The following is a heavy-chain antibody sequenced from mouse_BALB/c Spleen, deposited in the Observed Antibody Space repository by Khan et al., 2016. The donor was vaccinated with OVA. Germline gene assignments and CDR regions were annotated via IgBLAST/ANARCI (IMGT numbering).Heavy chain of an antibody. J-gene: IGHJ2*03. CDR2: IWGGGIT. CDR3: AEHLVLCPYYFAY. D-gene: IGHD6-2*01. Sequence: VQLKESGPGLVAPSQSLYITCTVSGFSLTDYGVSWIRQPPGKGLEWLGFIWGGGITYYNSPLKSKLSISKDNSKSQVFLKINSMQTADTSTYYCAEHLVLCPYYFAYWGQGTRLTVSA. V-gene: IGHV2-6-5*01. CDR1: GFSLTDYG.